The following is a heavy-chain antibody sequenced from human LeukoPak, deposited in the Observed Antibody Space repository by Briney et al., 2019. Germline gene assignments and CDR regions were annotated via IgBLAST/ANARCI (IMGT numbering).Heavy chain of an antibody. V-gene: IGHV4-59*08. J-gene: IGHJ6*02. Sequence: SETLSLTCTVSGGSISSYYWSWIRQPPGEGLEWIGYIYYSGSTNYNPSLKSRVTISVDTSKNQFSLKLSSVTAADTAVYYCARQVWGYCSSTSCQKKYYYYGMDVWGQGTTVTVSS. CDR2: IYYSGST. CDR1: GGSISSYY. CDR3: ARQVWGYCSSTSCQKKYYYYGMDV. D-gene: IGHD2-2*01.